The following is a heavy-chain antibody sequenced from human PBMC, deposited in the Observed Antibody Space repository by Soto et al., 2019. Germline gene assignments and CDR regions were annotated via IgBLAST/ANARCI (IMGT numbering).Heavy chain of an antibody. V-gene: IGHV1-69*01. CDR2: IIPIFGTA. Sequence: QVQLVQSGAEVKKPGSSVKVSCKASGGTFSSYAISWVRQAPGQGLEWMGGIIPIFGTANYAQKFQGRVTSTADESTSTAYMELSSLRSEDTAVYYCARARGDIVVVVATKNDAFDIWGQGTMVTVSS. CDR1: GGTFSSYA. CDR3: ARARGDIVVVVATKNDAFDI. D-gene: IGHD2-15*01. J-gene: IGHJ3*02.